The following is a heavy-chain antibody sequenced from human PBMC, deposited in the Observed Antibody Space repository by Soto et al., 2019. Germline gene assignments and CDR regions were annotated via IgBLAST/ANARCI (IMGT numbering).Heavy chain of an antibody. CDR1: GFAFSTFD. CDR3: ARGRSFSYDSTPPPTFDP. Sequence: PVGSLRLSCAGSGFAFSTFDIHWVRQAPGKGLEWVSGIGTLSDTFYAASVQGRFTISRQNAKNSVYLQMNSLRAGDTAFYYCARGRSFSYDSTPPPTFDPWGQGTLVTVS. J-gene: IGHJ5*02. D-gene: IGHD3-10*01. V-gene: IGHV3-13*01. CDR2: IGTLSDT.